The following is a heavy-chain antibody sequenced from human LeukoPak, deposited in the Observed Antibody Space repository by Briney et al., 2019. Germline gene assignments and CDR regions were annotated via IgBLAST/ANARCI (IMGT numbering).Heavy chain of an antibody. D-gene: IGHD3-10*01. CDR1: GGSISTHY. Sequence: PSETLSLTCSVSGGSISTHYWSWIRQPAGKGLEWIGRIYASGSTNYNPSLKSRVTMSLDTSKKQFSLKLSSVTAADTAVYYCARDLFGGFDYWGQGTLVTVSS. CDR3: ARDLFGGFDY. V-gene: IGHV4-4*07. J-gene: IGHJ4*02. CDR2: IYASGST.